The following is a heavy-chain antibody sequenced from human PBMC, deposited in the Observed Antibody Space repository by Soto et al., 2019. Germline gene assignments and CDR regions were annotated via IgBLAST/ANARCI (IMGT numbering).Heavy chain of an antibody. D-gene: IGHD6-13*01. V-gene: IGHV1-18*01. Sequence: GASVKVSCKASGYTFTSYGISWVRQAPGQGLEWMGWISAYNGNTNYAQKLQGRVTMTTDTSTSTAYMELRSLRSDDTAVYYCARDLGGRYSSSWYSDFAYWGQGTLVTVSS. CDR1: GYTFTSYG. J-gene: IGHJ4*02. CDR2: ISAYNGNT. CDR3: ARDLGGRYSSSWYSDFAY.